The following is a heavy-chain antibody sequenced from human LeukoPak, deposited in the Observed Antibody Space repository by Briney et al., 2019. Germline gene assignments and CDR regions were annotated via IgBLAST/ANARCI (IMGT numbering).Heavy chain of an antibody. Sequence: GGSLRLSCAASGFTFSDYYMSWTRQAPGKGLEWISFISGSSSYTNYADSVKGQFTISRDNAKKSLYLQMNSLRAEDTAVYYCARVDYGGTYFDYWGQGTLVTVSS. V-gene: IGHV3-11*05. J-gene: IGHJ4*02. CDR3: ARVDYGGTYFDY. CDR2: ISGSSSYT. D-gene: IGHD4-23*01. CDR1: GFTFSDYY.